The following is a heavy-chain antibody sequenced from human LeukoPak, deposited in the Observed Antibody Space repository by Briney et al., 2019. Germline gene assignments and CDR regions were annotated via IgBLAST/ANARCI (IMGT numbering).Heavy chain of an antibody. CDR3: ARASYGPFYYYYYGMDV. CDR1: GGSISSSYYY. CDR2: IYYSGST. D-gene: IGHD5-18*01. Sequence: PSETLSLTCTVSGGSISSSYYYWGWIRQPPGKGLEWIGSIYYSGSTYYNPSLKSRVTISVDTSKNQFSLKLRSVTAADTAVYYCARASYGPFYYYYYGMDVWGQGTLVTVSS. V-gene: IGHV4-39*01. J-gene: IGHJ6*02.